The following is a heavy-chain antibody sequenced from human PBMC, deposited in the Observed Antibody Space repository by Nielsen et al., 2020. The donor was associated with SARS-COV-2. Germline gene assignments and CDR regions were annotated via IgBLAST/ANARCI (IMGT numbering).Heavy chain of an antibody. CDR2: IYYSGST. J-gene: IGHJ4*02. CDR3: ASQAVLLNCSGGSCYSGLY. V-gene: IGHV4-31*02. Sequence: WIRQLPGKGLEWIGYIYYSGSTYYNPSLKSRVTISVDTSKNQFSLKLSSVTAADAAVYYCASQAVLLNCSGGSCYSGLYWGQGTLVTVSS. D-gene: IGHD2-15*01.